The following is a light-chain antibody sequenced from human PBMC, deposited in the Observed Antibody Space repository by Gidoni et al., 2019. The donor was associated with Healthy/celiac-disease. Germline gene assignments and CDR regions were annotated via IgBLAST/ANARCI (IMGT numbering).Light chain of an antibody. CDR2: DVS. J-gene: IGLJ2*01. CDR3: SSYTSSSTLYVV. V-gene: IGLV2-14*01. Sequence: QSALTQPASLSGSPGQSTTISCTGTSSDVGGYNYVSWYQQPPGKAPKLMIYDVSNRPSGVSNRFSGSKSGNTASLTISGLQAEDEADYYCSSYTSSSTLYVVFGGGTKLTVL. CDR1: SSDVGGYNY.